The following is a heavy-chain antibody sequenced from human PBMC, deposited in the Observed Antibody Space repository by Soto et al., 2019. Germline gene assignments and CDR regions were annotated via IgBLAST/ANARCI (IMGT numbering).Heavy chain of an antibody. CDR2: ISYDGSNK. V-gene: IGHV3-30*04. Sequence: GESLKISCAASGFTFSSYAMHWVRQAPGKGLEWVAVISYDGSNKYYADSVKGRFTISRDNSKNTLYLQMNSLRAEDTAVYYCARGGRDGYNWVYYGMDVWGQGTTVTVSS. D-gene: IGHD5-12*01. CDR3: ARGGRDGYNWVYYGMDV. J-gene: IGHJ6*02. CDR1: GFTFSSYA.